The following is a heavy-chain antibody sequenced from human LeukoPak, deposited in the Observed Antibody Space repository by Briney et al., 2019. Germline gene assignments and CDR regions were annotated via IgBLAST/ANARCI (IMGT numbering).Heavy chain of an antibody. CDR1: GGSISSYY. Sequence: SETPSLTCTVSGGSISSYYWSWIRQPPGKGLEWIGYIYYSGSTNYNPSLKSRVTISVDTSKNQFSLKLSSVTAADTAVYYCARDGYYDILTGYKPFDYWGQGTLVTVSS. D-gene: IGHD3-9*01. CDR3: ARDGYYDILTGYKPFDY. V-gene: IGHV4-59*01. J-gene: IGHJ4*02. CDR2: IYYSGST.